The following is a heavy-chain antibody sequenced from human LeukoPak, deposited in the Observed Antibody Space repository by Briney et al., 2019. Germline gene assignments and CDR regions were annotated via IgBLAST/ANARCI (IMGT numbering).Heavy chain of an antibody. Sequence: GGSLRLSCAASGFTVSSNYMGWVRQAPGKGLEWVSIIIDGGSTYYADSVKGRFTISRDNSKNTLYLQMNSLRAEDTAVYYCARLQPNSGEWAFDIWGQGTMVTVSS. V-gene: IGHV3-53*01. J-gene: IGHJ3*02. D-gene: IGHD1-1*01. CDR2: IIDGGST. CDR3: ARLQPNSGEWAFDI. CDR1: GFTVSSNY.